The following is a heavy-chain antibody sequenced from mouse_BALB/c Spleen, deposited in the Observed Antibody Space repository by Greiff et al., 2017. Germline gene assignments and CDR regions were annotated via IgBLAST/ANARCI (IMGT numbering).Heavy chain of an antibody. Sequence: EVQLQQSGAELVKPGASVKLSCTASGFNFKDTYMHWVKQRPEQGLEWIGRIDPANGNTKYDPKFQGKATITADTSSNTAYLQLSSLTSEDTAVYYCARGFYYVGAMDYWGQGTSVTVSS. D-gene: IGHD2-1*01. V-gene: IGHV14-3*02. CDR1: GFNFKDTY. J-gene: IGHJ4*01. CDR2: IDPANGNT. CDR3: ARGFYYVGAMDY.